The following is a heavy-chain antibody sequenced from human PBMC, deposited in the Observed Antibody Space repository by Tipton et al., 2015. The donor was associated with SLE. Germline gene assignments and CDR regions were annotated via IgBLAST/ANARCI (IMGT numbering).Heavy chain of an antibody. CDR1: GYSISTGFY. V-gene: IGHV4-38-2*02. CDR2: VSPRGDT. J-gene: IGHJ4*02. D-gene: IGHD4-17*01. CDR3: ARQYGVTNFDY. Sequence: LSCTVSGYSISTGFYWGWIRQPPGKGLDWIGHVSPRGDTNYNPSLESRVTISRDTPNNQFSLRLSSVTAADTAVYNCARQYGVTNFDYWGRGTLVIVSS.